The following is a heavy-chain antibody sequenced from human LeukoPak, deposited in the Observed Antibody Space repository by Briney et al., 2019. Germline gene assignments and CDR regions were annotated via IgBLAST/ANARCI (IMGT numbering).Heavy chain of an antibody. CDR1: GGSFSGYY. CDR3: ARGYCSSTSCYLVRLYYFDY. Sequence: PSETLSLTCAVYGGSFSGYYWSWIRQPPGKGLEWIGEINHSGSTNYNPSLKSRVTISVDTSKNQFSLKLSSVTAADTAVYYCARGYCSSTSCYLVRLYYFDYWGQGTLVTVSS. D-gene: IGHD2-2*01. V-gene: IGHV4-34*01. J-gene: IGHJ4*02. CDR2: INHSGST.